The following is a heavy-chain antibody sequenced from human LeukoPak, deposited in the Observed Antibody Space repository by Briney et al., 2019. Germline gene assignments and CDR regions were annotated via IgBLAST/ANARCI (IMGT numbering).Heavy chain of an antibody. CDR2: INANSGGT. CDR1: GYTFTGYY. Sequence: ASVKVSCKAAGYTFTGYYMFWVRQAPGQGLEWMGRINANSGGTNYAQKFQGRVTMTRDTSISTAYMELSRLRSDDTAVYYCARGHCSGGSCYSVENWFDPWGQGTLVTVSS. CDR3: ARGHCSGGSCYSVENWFDP. V-gene: IGHV1-2*06. J-gene: IGHJ5*02. D-gene: IGHD2-15*01.